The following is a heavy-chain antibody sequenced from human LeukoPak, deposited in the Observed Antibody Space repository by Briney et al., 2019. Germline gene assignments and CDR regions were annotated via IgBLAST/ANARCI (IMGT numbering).Heavy chain of an antibody. CDR3: ARRGESASYGDYRFDY. D-gene: IGHD4-17*01. CDR1: GFTFRKYW. CDR2: IAASGDDR. J-gene: IGHJ4*02. Sequence: PGGSLRLSCAASGFTFRKYWMAWVRQAPGQGLEWVATIAASGDDRAYEDSLKGRYTIFRDNAKNSLSLQIDSLRAEDTALYYCARRGESASYGDYRFDYWGQGTLVTVSS. V-gene: IGHV3-7*03.